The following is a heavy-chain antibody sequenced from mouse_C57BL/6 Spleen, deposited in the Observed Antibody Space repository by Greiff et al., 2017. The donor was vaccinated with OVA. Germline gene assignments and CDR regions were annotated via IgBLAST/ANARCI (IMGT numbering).Heavy chain of an antibody. CDR1: GYTFTSYW. J-gene: IGHJ2*01. Sequence: QVQLQQPGAELVRPGSSVKLSCKASGYTFTSYWMDWVKQRPGQGLEWIGNIYPSDSETHYNQKFKDKATLTVDKSSSTAYMQLSSLTSEDSAVYYCARRYYGSSTYYFDDWGQGTTLTVSS. D-gene: IGHD1-1*01. CDR3: ARRYYGSSTYYFDD. CDR2: IYPSDSET. V-gene: IGHV1-61*01.